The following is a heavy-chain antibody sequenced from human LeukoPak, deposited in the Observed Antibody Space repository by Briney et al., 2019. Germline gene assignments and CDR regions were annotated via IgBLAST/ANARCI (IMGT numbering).Heavy chain of an antibody. CDR3: AKAPAAARPYYFDY. Sequence: GGSLRLSCAASGFTFSSHWMSWVRQAPGKGLEGVANIKQDGSEKYYVDSVKGRFTISRDNAKNSLYLQMNSLRPEDTAVYYCAKAPAAARPYYFDYWGQGTLVTVSS. CDR2: IKQDGSEK. D-gene: IGHD6-6*01. CDR1: GFTFSSHW. J-gene: IGHJ4*02. V-gene: IGHV3-7*01.